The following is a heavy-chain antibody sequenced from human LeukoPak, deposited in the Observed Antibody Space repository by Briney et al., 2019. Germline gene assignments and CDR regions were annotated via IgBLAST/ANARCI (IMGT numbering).Heavy chain of an antibody. Sequence: SETLSLTCAVYGGSFSGYYWIWIRQPPGKGLEWIGEINHSGSTNYNPSLKSRVTISVDTSKNQFSLKLSSVTAADTAVYYCARGVRTYYYYYMDVWGKGTTVTVSS. D-gene: IGHD3-10*01. CDR1: GGSFSGYY. V-gene: IGHV4-34*01. CDR3: ARGVRTYYYYYMDV. J-gene: IGHJ6*03. CDR2: INHSGST.